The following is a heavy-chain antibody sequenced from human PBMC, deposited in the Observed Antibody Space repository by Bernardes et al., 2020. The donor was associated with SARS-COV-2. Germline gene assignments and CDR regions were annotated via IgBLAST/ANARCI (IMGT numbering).Heavy chain of an antibody. D-gene: IGHD2-15*01. CDR2: IYIGYGGT. CDR1: GYTFTSFR. Sequence: ASVKVSCRASGYTFTSFRISLVRQAPGQGLEWIGWIYIGYGGTNYGQKYQGRVSMTTDTSTSTAYMELRSLRSDDTAVYYCARRGAAYFYGLDVWGQGTTVTVSS. CDR3: ARRGAAYFYGLDV. J-gene: IGHJ6*02. V-gene: IGHV1-18*04.